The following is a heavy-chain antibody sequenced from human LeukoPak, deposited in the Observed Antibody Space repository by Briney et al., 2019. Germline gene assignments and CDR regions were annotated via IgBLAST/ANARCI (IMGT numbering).Heavy chain of an antibody. CDR1: GDSLSSSSYY. J-gene: IGHJ4*02. CDR3: ARGYYGDYPRNFDY. Sequence: SETLSLTCTVSGDSLSSSSYYCGWSRQPPGMGLEWIGSFYYSGTTYYNPSLKSRVTISVDTSKNQFSLKLSSVTAADTAVFYCARGYYGDYPRNFDYWGQGTLVTVSS. CDR2: FYYSGTT. V-gene: IGHV4-39*01. D-gene: IGHD4-17*01.